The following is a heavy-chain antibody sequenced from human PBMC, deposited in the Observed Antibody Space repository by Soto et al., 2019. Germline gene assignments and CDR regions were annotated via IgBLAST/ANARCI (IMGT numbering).Heavy chain of an antibody. CDR1: GYSFTRYW. V-gene: IGHV5-51*01. Sequence: GESLKISCKGSGYSFTRYWIGWVRQMPGKGLEWMGIIYPGDSDTKYSPSFEGQVTISADKSISTAYLQWSSLKFSYTAMYYCASRATHHYGMDVWGQGTTVTVSS. J-gene: IGHJ6*02. CDR2: IYPGDSDT. CDR3: ASRATHHYGMDV. D-gene: IGHD3-10*01.